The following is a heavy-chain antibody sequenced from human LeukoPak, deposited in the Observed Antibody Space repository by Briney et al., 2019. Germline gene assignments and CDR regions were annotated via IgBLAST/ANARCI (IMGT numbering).Heavy chain of an antibody. CDR2: ISGSGGST. V-gene: IGHV3-23*01. CDR3: AKDAYMVATDFDY. CDR1: VFTFSSYA. J-gene: IGHJ4*02. D-gene: IGHD5-12*01. Sequence: GGSLRLSCAASVFTFSSYAMRWVRQAPGKGLEWVSAISGSGGSTYYADSVKGRFTISRDNSTKTLYLQMNRLRAEDTAVYYCAKDAYMVATDFDYWGQGTLVTVSS.